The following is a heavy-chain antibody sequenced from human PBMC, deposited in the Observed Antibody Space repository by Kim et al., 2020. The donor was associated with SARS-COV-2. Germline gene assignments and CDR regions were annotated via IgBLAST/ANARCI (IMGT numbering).Heavy chain of an antibody. V-gene: IGHV1-8*01. CDR3: ARVYGSGLRGDNWFDP. D-gene: IGHD3-10*01. CDR2: MSPNSGNT. Sequence: ASVKVSCKASGYTFTNYDINWVRQATGQGLEWMGWMSPNSGNTAYAQKFQGRLTMTRNTSISTAYMELSSLRSEDTAVYYCARVYGSGLRGDNWFDPWGQGTLVTVSS. J-gene: IGHJ5*02. CDR1: GYTFTNYD.